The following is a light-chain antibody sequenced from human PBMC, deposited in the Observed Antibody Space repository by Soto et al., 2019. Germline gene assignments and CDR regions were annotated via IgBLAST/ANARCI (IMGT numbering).Light chain of an antibody. CDR2: GVT. V-gene: IGLV2-14*03. Sequence: SALTQPTSVSGSPGQSITISCTGNHNDIGTYDYVSWYQQHPVRAPRLLIHGVTTRPSGISDRFSASKSGLTASLTISGLPPEDEADYSCSSFTSSRVYVFARGTKVTV. J-gene: IGLJ1*01. CDR1: HNDIGTYDY. CDR3: SSFTSSRVYV.